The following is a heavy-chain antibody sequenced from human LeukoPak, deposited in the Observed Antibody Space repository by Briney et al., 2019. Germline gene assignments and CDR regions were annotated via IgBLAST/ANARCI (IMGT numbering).Heavy chain of an antibody. D-gene: IGHD3-16*01. V-gene: IGHV4-34*01. CDR3: ARSGLGRGETDY. J-gene: IGHJ4*02. Sequence: TSETLSLTCAVYGGSFSGYYWSWIRQPPGKGLEWIGEIYHSGSTNYNPSLKSRVTISVDKSKNQFSLKLSSVTAADTAVYYCARSGLGRGETDYWGQGTLVTVSS. CDR2: IYHSGST. CDR1: GGSFSGYY.